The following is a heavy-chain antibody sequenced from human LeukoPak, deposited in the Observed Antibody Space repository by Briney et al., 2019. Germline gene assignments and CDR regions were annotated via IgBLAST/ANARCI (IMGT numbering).Heavy chain of an antibody. Sequence: SQTLSLTCTVSGGSISSGASDWGWIRQHPKRGLEWVGYINHSGSTYYNPSLGSRVTMSVDTSKNQFSLKLSSVAAADSAVYYCARAARQGFTMIVVPFFYFDLWGRGTLVTVSS. D-gene: IGHD3-22*01. CDR2: INHSGST. V-gene: IGHV4-31*03. CDR3: ARAARQGFTMIVVPFFYFDL. J-gene: IGHJ2*01. CDR1: GGSISSGASD.